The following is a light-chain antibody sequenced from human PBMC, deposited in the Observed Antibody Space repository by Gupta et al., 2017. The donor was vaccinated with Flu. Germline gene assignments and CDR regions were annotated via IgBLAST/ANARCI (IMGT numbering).Light chain of an antibody. CDR2: DAS. V-gene: IGKV3-11*01. Sequence: TLSLSPGDGATRHCGASRSVSIYLSWYQQKTGQAPRLLIYDASTSATGMPARLSGSGSGTDYTLIISSLEPDDFAVYYCQHRDNCPSYTFGGGTKVQIK. CDR3: QHRDNCPSYT. CDR1: RSVSIY. J-gene: IGKJ2*01.